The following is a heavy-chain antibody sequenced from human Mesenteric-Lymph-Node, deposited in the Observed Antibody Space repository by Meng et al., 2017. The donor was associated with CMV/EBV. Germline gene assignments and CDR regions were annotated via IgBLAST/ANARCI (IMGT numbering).Heavy chain of an antibody. Sequence: GESLKISCAVSGFSVSNNYISWVRQAPGKGLEWVSLMYSDDTAYYADSVKGRFTISSDNSKNTLYLQMNSLRPEDTAIYYCARDDVRMILGYWGQGTLVTVSS. CDR1: GFSVSNNY. V-gene: IGHV3-66*02. CDR3: ARDDVRMILGY. D-gene: IGHD3-22*01. J-gene: IGHJ4*02. CDR2: MYSDDTA.